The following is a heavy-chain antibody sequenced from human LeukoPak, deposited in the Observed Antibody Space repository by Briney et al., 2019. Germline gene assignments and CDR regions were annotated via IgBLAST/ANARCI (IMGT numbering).Heavy chain of an antibody. V-gene: IGHV1-18*01. D-gene: IGHD2-2*01. CDR2: INSYNGNT. J-gene: IGHJ3*02. CDR1: GYTFTSYA. CDR3: ARDVVVPDVIDAFDI. Sequence: GASVKVSCKASGYTFTSYAISWVRQAPGQGLEWVGWINSYNGNTNYAQKLQGRVTMTTDTSTSTAYMELRSLRSDDTAVYYCARDVVVPDVIDAFDIWGQGTMVTVSS.